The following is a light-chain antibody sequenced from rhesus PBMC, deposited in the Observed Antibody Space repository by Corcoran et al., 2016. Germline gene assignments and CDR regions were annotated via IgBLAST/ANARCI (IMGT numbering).Light chain of an antibody. Sequence: DIVMTQTPLSLSVTPGEPASISCRSSQSLRHSNGHTSLHWYLQKAGLSPTLLICEVSNRASGVPERVSGSGSATDCTLKMSRVEADDVVIYYCEQTLQTPYSFGQGTKVEIK. J-gene: IGKJ2*01. CDR1: QSLRHSNGHTS. CDR2: EVS. V-gene: IGKV2-78*01. CDR3: EQTLQTPYS.